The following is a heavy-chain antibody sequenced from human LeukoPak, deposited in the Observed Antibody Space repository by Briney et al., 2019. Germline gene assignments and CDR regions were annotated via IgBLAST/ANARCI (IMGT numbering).Heavy chain of an antibody. J-gene: IGHJ4*02. D-gene: IGHD5-18*01. CDR2: IWYDGNNK. CDR3: AKDWGYTTMVSYYFDY. CDR1: GFTFSGYG. V-gene: IGHV3-33*06. Sequence: GGFLRLSCAASGFTFSGYGMHWVRQAPDKGLEWVAVIWYDGNNKYYADSVKGRFTISRDNSKNTLYLQMNSLRAEDTAVYYCAKDWGYTTMVSYYFDYWGQGALVTVSS.